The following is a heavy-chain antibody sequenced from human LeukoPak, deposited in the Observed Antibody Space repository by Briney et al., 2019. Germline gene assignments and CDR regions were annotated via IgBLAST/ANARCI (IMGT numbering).Heavy chain of an antibody. CDR3: ARDQGRLIVAGRFGY. CDR2: IRSKAYGGTT. CDR1: GFTFGDYA. Sequence: GGSLRLSCTASGFTFGDYAMSWVRQAPGKGLEWVGFIRSKAYGGTTEYAASVKGRFTISRDDSKGIAYLQMNSLKTEDTAVYYCARDQGRLIVAGRFGYWGQGTLVTVSS. V-gene: IGHV3-49*04. J-gene: IGHJ4*02. D-gene: IGHD6-19*01.